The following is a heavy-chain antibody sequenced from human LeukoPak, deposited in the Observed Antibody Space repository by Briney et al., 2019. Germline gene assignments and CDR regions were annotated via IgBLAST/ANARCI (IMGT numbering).Heavy chain of an antibody. J-gene: IGHJ4*02. Sequence: ASVKVSCKASGYSFTTYGISWLRQAPGQGLEWMGWISAQHGQTEYAPNSQDRVTMTTDTYTNTAYTELRSLRSDDTAVYYCAGSLGYCTSNVCYLKYWGQGTLVTVSS. V-gene: IGHV1-18*01. CDR2: ISAQHGQT. D-gene: IGHD2-8*01. CDR1: GYSFTTYG. CDR3: AGSLGYCTSNVCYLKY.